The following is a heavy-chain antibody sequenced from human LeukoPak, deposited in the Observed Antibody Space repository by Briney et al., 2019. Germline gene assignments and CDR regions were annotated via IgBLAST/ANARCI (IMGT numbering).Heavy chain of an antibody. CDR1: GFTFSSYW. J-gene: IGHJ4*02. D-gene: IGHD5-18*01. CDR3: ARDGGIQLWSHYFDY. V-gene: IGHV3-7*01. Sequence: GGSLRLSCAASGFTFSSYWMSWVRQAPGKGLEWVANIKQDGSEKYYVDSVKGRFTISRDNAKNSLYLQMNSLRAEDTAVYYCARDGGIQLWSHYFDYWGQGTLVTVSS. CDR2: IKQDGSEK.